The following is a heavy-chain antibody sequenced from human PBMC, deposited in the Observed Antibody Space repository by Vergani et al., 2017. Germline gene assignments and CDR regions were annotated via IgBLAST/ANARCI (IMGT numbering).Heavy chain of an antibody. Sequence: QVQLVQSGAEVKKPGSSVKVSCKASGGTFSSYTISWVRQAPGQGLEWMGRIIPILGIANYAQKFQGRVTVTADKSTSTADMELSSLRSEDTAVYYCARAKYCSSTSCYSEYFQHWGQGTLVTVSS. CDR1: GGTFSSYT. D-gene: IGHD2-2*01. J-gene: IGHJ1*01. CDR2: IIPILGIA. CDR3: ARAKYCSSTSCYSEYFQH. V-gene: IGHV1-69*02.